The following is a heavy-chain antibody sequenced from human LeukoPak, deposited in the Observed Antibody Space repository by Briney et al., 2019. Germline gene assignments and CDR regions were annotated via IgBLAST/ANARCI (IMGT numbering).Heavy chain of an antibody. Sequence: ASVKVSCKASGYTFTGYCMHWVRQAPGQGLEWMGWINPNSGGTNYAQKFQGRVTMTRDTSISTAYMELSRLRSDDTAVYYCARDPIAAAGYYYYMDVWGKGTTVTVSS. CDR3: ARDPIAAAGYYYYMDV. J-gene: IGHJ6*03. CDR1: GYTFTGYC. CDR2: INPNSGGT. V-gene: IGHV1-2*02. D-gene: IGHD6-13*01.